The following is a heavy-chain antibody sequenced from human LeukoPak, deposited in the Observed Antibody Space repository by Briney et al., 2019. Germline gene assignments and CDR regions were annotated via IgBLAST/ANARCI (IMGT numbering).Heavy chain of an antibody. CDR3: ARYAGFGGAHSSFYFAMDV. J-gene: IGHJ6*02. D-gene: IGHD3-10*01. CDR2: VYPGDSVT. CDR1: EYGFDHYW. Sequence: GEPLKISCEAFEYGFDHYWVAWVRQMPGKGLEWMGIVYPGDSVTRYSPSLQGQVTISADKSLRTAYLQWTSLKASDSATYFCARYAGFGGAHSSFYFAMDVWGQGTTVTVYS. V-gene: IGHV5-51*01.